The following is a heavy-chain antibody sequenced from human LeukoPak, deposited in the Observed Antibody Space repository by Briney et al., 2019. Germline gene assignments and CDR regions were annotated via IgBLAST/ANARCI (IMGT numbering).Heavy chain of an antibody. V-gene: IGHV3-21*01. Sequence: GGSLRLSCAASGFTFSSYSMNWVRQAPGKGLEWVSSISSSSSYIYYADSVKGRFTISRDNAKNSLYLQMNSLRAEDTAVYYCARSYSGSGPLNNWGQGTLVTVSS. CDR3: ARSYSGSGPLNN. CDR2: ISSSSSYI. CDR1: GFTFSSYS. D-gene: IGHD1-26*01. J-gene: IGHJ4*02.